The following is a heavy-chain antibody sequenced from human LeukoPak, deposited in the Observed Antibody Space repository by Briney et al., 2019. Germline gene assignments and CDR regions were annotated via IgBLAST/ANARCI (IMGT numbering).Heavy chain of an antibody. CDR1: GGSISSSNW. Sequence: SETLSLTCTVSGGSISSSNWWSWVRQPPGKGLEWIGEIYHSGSTNYNPSLKSRVTVSVGKSKNQFSLKLSSVTAADTAVYYCARGVAIVARGADAFDIWGQGTMVTVSS. J-gene: IGHJ3*02. V-gene: IGHV4-4*02. D-gene: IGHD5-12*01. CDR2: IYHSGST. CDR3: ARGVAIVARGADAFDI.